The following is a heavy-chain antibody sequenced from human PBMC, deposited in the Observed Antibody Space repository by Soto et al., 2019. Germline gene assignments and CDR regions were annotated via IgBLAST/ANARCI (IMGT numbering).Heavy chain of an antibody. CDR2: ISYDGSNK. V-gene: IGHV3-30*18. CDR3: AKVVRESHDAFDI. D-gene: IGHD6-6*01. CDR1: GFTFSSYG. J-gene: IGHJ3*02. Sequence: QVQLVESGGGVVQPGRSLRLSCAASGFTFSSYGMHWVRQAPGKGLEWEAVISYDGSNKYYADSVKDRFTISRDNFKNTLYQHMTSLRAEDTAVYYCAKVVRESHDAFDIWGQGKMVTVSS.